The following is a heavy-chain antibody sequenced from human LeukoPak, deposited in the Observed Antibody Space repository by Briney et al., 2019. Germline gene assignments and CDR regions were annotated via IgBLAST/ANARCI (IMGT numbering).Heavy chain of an antibody. CDR3: AKEAASGSFSS. D-gene: IGHD1-26*01. Sequence: GASVKVSCKASGYSFTVYYMHWVRQAPGQGLEWLGWIIPTGGGTHYAEKFRGRVTLTRDTSISTAYMELTSLRSDDTAVYYCAKEAASGSFSSWGQGTLVTVSS. CDR2: IIPTGGGT. V-gene: IGHV1-2*02. J-gene: IGHJ5*02. CDR1: GYSFTVYY.